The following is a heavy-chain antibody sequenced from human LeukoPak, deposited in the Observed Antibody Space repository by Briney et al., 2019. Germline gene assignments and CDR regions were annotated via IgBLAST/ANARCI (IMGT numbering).Heavy chain of an antibody. D-gene: IGHD5-18*01. CDR1: GYTFTSYG. CDR3: ARSDTAMGFDY. Sequence: GASVKVSCKASGYTFTSYGISWVRQAPGQGLEWMGWISAYNGNTNYAQKLQGRVTMTTDTSTSTAYMELSRLRSDDTAVYYCARSDTAMGFDYWGQGTLVTVSS. V-gene: IGHV1-18*01. CDR2: ISAYNGNT. J-gene: IGHJ4*02.